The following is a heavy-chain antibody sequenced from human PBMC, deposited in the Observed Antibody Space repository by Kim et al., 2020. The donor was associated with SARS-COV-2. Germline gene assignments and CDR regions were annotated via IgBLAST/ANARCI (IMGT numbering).Heavy chain of an antibody. D-gene: IGHD3-10*01. J-gene: IGHJ3*02. CDR2: INAGNGNT. CDR1: GYTLSDYV. CDR3: ARDFYYGSGSWDAFDI. V-gene: IGHV1-3*01. Sequence: ASVKVSCKASGYTLSDYVMHWVHQAPGQRLEWMGWINAGNGNTKYSQKFQGRVTITRDTSASTAYMELSSLRSEDTAVYYCARDFYYGSGSWDAFDIWGQ.